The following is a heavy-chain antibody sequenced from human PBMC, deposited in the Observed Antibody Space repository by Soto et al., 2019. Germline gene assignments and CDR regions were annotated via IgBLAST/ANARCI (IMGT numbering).Heavy chain of an antibody. CDR3: ARVSVVYSSGWYTLPPSQYFQH. Sequence: ASVKVSCKASGYTFTSYYMHWVRQAPGQGLEWMGIINPSGGSTSYAQKFQGRVTMTRDTSTSTVYMELSSLRSEDTAVYYCARVSVVYSSGWYTLPPSQYFQHWGQGTRVTVSS. CDR2: INPSGGST. CDR1: GYTFTSYY. J-gene: IGHJ1*01. V-gene: IGHV1-46*03. D-gene: IGHD6-19*01.